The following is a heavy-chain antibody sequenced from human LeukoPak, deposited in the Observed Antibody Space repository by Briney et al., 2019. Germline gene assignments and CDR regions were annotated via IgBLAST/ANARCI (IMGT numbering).Heavy chain of an antibody. CDR3: ARTSLGYSYGFGY. V-gene: IGHV3-21*01. J-gene: IGHJ4*02. CDR2: ISRSSSYI. CDR1: GFTFSSYS. Sequence: GGSLRLSCAASGFTFSSYSMNWARQARGKGVEGVSSISRSSSYIYYADSVKGRFTISRDNAKHSLYLQMNSLRPEDTAVYYCARTSLGYSYGFGYWGQGPLVTVSS. D-gene: IGHD5-18*01.